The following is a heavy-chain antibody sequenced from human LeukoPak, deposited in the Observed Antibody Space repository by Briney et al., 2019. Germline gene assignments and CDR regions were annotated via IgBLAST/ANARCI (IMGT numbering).Heavy chain of an antibody. Sequence: PGGSLRLSCAASGFTFSSYAMSWVRQAPGKGLGWVSAISGSGGSTYYADSVKGRFTISRDNSKNTLYLQMNSLRAEDTAVYYCAAAYYYDSSGYYFDYWGQGTLVTASS. J-gene: IGHJ4*02. CDR2: ISGSGGST. CDR3: AAAYYYDSSGYYFDY. V-gene: IGHV3-23*01. CDR1: GFTFSSYA. D-gene: IGHD3-22*01.